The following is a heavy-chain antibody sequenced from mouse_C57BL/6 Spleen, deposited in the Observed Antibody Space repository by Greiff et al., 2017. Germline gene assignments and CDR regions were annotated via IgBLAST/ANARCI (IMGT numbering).Heavy chain of an antibody. CDR2: IYPGDGDP. V-gene: IGHV1-82*01. D-gene: IGHD1-1*01. CDR1: GYAFSSSW. J-gene: IGHJ2*01. CDR3: ATTVVATGYFDY. Sequence: LVESGPELVKPGASVTISCKASGYAFSSSWMNWVKQRPGKGLEWIGRIYPGDGDPNYNGKFKGKATLTADKSSSTAYMQLSSLTSEDSAVYFCATTVVATGYFDYWGQGTTLTVSS.